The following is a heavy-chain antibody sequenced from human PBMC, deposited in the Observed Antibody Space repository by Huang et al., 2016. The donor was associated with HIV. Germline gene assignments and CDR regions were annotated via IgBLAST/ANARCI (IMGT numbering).Heavy chain of an antibody. CDR1: GYDFTSYG. D-gene: IGHD2-2*02. CDR2: SGSHNGDT. CDR3: ARDPWYTNVWKRNAASVI. Sequence: QVQLVQSGGEVKKPGASVKVSCKASGYDFTSYGVSWVRQAPGQGLEWGGWSGSHNGDTNYAQRFQGRINLTTDTSTNTAYMEMRSLRSDDTAIYYCARDPWYTNVWKRNAASVIWGQGTMVSVSS. J-gene: IGHJ3*02. V-gene: IGHV1-18*01.